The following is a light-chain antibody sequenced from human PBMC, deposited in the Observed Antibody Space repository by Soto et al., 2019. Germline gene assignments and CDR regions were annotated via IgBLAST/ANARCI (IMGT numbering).Light chain of an antibody. V-gene: IGKV3-20*01. CDR1: QNIGSNY. Sequence: EILLTQSPGTLSVSPGQRATLSCRASQNIGSNYVAWFQQTPGQAPRLLIYGALNRASGIPDRFSGSGSGTEFTLTISSLEPEDFVVYYCQQYHSPPLTFGQGTKVDIK. CDR2: GAL. J-gene: IGKJ1*01. CDR3: QQYHSPPLT.